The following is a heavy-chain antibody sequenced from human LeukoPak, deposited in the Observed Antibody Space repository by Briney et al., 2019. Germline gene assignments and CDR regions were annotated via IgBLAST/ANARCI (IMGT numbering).Heavy chain of an antibody. CDR1: GFTFSTYA. CDR2: IRSNGGST. Sequence: GGSLRLSCSASGFTFSTYAMHWVRQAPGKGLEYVSYIRSNGGSTYYAESVKGRFTIYRDNSKNPLYLQMSSLRVEDTAVYYCVKDFGGPVYYYYGLEVWGQGTTVTVSS. V-gene: IGHV3-64D*06. D-gene: IGHD3-10*01. J-gene: IGHJ6*02. CDR3: VKDFGGPVYYYYGLEV.